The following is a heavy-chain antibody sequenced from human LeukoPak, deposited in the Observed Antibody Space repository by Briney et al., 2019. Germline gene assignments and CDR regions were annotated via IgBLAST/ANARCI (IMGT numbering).Heavy chain of an antibody. CDR3: ARDSRLGYYDS. Sequence: SETLSLTCAVSGDSISRYYWNWIRQPPGKGLEWIGYISHSGSTYYNPSLKSRVTISVDTSKNQFSLKLSSVTAADTAVYYCARDSRLGYYDSWGQGTLVTVSS. V-gene: IGHV4-59*12. D-gene: IGHD3-22*01. CDR1: GDSISRYY. J-gene: IGHJ4*02. CDR2: ISHSGST.